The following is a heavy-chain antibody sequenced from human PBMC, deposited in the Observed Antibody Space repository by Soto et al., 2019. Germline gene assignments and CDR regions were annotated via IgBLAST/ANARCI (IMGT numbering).Heavy chain of an antibody. CDR1: GFTFSNAW. J-gene: IGHJ4*02. D-gene: IGHD3-3*01. CDR3: TTSISGLVTGH. Sequence: EVQLVESGGGLVKPGGSLRLSCAASGFTFSNAWMNWVRQAPGKGLEWVGRIRSNADGGTADYAAPVKGRFTFSMDDSQNTLFLQMNSLKTEDTAVYFCTTSISGLVTGHWGQGTLVTVSS. CDR2: IRSNADGGTA. V-gene: IGHV3-15*07.